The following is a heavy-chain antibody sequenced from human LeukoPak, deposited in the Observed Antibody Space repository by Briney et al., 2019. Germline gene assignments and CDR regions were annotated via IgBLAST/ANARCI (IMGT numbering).Heavy chain of an antibody. V-gene: IGHV3-23*01. CDR1: GFTFITYA. J-gene: IGHJ4*02. CDR2: ISGSGGTT. CDR3: AKHLVIRRGGASTPYFDY. Sequence: GGSLRLSCAASGFTFITYAMSWVRQAPGKGLEWVSMISGSGGTTNYADSVKGRFTISRDNSRNTLYLQMSSLRAEDTAVYYCAKHLVIRRGGASTPYFDYWGQGTLVTVSS. D-gene: IGHD3-16*01.